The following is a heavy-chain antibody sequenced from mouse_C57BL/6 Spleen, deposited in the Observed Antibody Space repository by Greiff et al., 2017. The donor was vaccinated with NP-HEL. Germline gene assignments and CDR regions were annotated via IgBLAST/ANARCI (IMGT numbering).Heavy chain of an antibody. J-gene: IGHJ3*01. CDR1: GFSFNTYA. V-gene: IGHV10-1*01. Sequence: EVQRVESGGGLVQPKGSLKLSCAASGFSFNTYAMNWVRQAPGKGLEWVARVRSKSNNYATYYADSVKDRFTISRDDSESMLYLQMNNLKTEDTAMYYCVRHVKGYDWFAYWGQGTLVTVSA. D-gene: IGHD2-2*01. CDR3: VRHVKGYDWFAY. CDR2: VRSKSNNYAT.